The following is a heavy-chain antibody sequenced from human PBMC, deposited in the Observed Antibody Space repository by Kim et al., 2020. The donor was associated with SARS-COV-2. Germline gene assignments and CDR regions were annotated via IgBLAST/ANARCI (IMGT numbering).Heavy chain of an antibody. CDR1: GGSFSGYY. CDR3: ARGLGFGEPIGILDY. D-gene: IGHD3-10*01. V-gene: IGHV4-34*01. J-gene: IGHJ4*02. CDR2: INHSGST. Sequence: SETLSLTCAVYGGSFSGYYWSWIRQPPGKGLEWIGEINHSGSTNYNPSLKSRVTISVDTSKNQFSLKLSSVTAADTAVYYCARGLGFGEPIGILDYWGQGTLVTVSS.